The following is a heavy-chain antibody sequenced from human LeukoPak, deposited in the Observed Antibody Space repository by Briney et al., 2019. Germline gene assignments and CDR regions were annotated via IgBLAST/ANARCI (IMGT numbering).Heavy chain of an antibody. CDR2: IYTSGST. D-gene: IGHD7-27*01. CDR3: ARDRRTGGTYYYYYMDV. Sequence: PSETLSLTCTVSGGSISSYYWSWIRQPAGEGLEWIGRIYTSGSTNYNPSLKSRVTMSLDTSKNQFSLKLSSVTAADTAVYYCARDRRTGGTYYYYYMDVWGKGTTVTVSS. J-gene: IGHJ6*03. V-gene: IGHV4-4*07. CDR1: GGSISSYY.